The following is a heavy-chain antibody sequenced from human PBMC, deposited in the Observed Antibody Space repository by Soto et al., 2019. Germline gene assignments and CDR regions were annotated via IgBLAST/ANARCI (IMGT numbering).Heavy chain of an antibody. CDR3: ARDWYRDGYNGGYLDD. D-gene: IGHD1-26*01. CDR1: GFTFRTYA. CDR2: LYHSGTT. J-gene: IGHJ4*02. Sequence: PGGTLRLSCAVCGFTFRTYAMSWVRQAPGKGLEWIGSLYHSGTTYYNPSLKSRVTLSVDTSKNQFSLKLRSVTAADTALYYCARDWYRDGYNGGYLDDWGQGALVTVSS. V-gene: IGHV4-38-2*02.